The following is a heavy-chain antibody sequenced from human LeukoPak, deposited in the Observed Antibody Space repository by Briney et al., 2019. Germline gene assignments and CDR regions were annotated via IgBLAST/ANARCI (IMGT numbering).Heavy chain of an antibody. J-gene: IGHJ4*02. D-gene: IGHD3-22*01. Sequence: SQTLSLTCTVSGGSISSGSYYWSWIRQHPGKGLGLIGYIYYSGSTYYNPSLKSRVTISVDTSKNQFSLKLSSVTAADTAVYYCAREGVNYYDSSGYYAVYWGQGTLVTVSS. V-gene: IGHV4-31*03. CDR2: IYYSGST. CDR1: GGSISSGSYY. CDR3: AREGVNYYDSSGYYAVY.